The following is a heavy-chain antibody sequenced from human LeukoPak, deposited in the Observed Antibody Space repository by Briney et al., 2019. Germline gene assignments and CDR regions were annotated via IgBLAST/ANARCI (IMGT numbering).Heavy chain of an antibody. CDR2: IKQDESEK. Sequence: GGSLRLSCIDSGFTFSSKWMAWVRQAPGKGLEWVANIKQDESEKYYLGSVKGRFTISRDNTKNSLYLEMSSLRAEDTAVYYCATIEAVRFQYWGQGTLVAVSS. J-gene: IGHJ4*02. D-gene: IGHD3-3*01. CDR1: GFTFSSKW. V-gene: IGHV3-7*01. CDR3: ATIEAVRFQY.